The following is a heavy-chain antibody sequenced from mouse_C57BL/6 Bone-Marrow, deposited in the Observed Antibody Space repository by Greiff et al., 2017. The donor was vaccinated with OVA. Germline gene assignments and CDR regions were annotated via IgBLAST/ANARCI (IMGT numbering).Heavy chain of an antibody. D-gene: IGHD1-1*01. CDR2: IYPGDGDT. Sequence: QVQLQQSGAELVKPGATVKISCKASGYAFSSYCMNWVKQRPGKGLEWIGQIYPGDGDTNYNGKFKGKATLTADKSSSTAYMQLSSLTSEDSAVYFCARDPSSYGYWGQGTTLTVSS. J-gene: IGHJ2*01. CDR3: ARDPSSYGY. CDR1: GYAFSSYC. V-gene: IGHV1-80*01.